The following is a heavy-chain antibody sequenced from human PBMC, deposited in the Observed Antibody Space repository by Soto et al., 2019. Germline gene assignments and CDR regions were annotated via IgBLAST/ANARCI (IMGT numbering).Heavy chain of an antibody. CDR2: IYWDDDK. CDR1: GFSLSTSGVG. V-gene: IGHV2-5*02. CDR3: THRLPACQLARDAFDI. D-gene: IGHD3-3*02. Sequence: QITLKESGPSLVKPTQTLTLTCTFSGFSLSTSGVGVGWIRQPPGKALEWLALIYWDDDKRHSPSLKSRLTITKDTSKNQVVLTINQMDPVDTATYSCTHRLPACQLARDAFDIWGQGTMVTASS. J-gene: IGHJ3*02.